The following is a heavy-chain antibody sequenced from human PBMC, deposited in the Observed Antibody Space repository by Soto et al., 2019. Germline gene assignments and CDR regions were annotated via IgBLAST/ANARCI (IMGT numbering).Heavy chain of an antibody. CDR1: GFTFSSYA. Sequence: PGGSLRLSCAASGFTFSSYAMSWVRQAPGKGLEWVSAISGSGGSTYYADSVKGRFTISRDNSKDTLYLQMNSLRAEDTAVYYCAKVHAPLLRFLEWLLYYFDYWGQGTLVTVS. D-gene: IGHD3-3*01. J-gene: IGHJ4*02. CDR3: AKVHAPLLRFLEWLLYYFDY. V-gene: IGHV3-23*01. CDR2: ISGSGGST.